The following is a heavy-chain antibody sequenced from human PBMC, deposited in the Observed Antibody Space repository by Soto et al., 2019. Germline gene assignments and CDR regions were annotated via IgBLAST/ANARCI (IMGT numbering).Heavy chain of an antibody. CDR2: VDPSDSYT. CDR3: ARGGIVVVVAAKGALNDAFDI. D-gene: IGHD2-15*01. Sequence: PGESLNISCKGSGYSFTIYLISWVRQMPGKGLEWMGRVDPSDSYTNYSPSLQGHVTISADKSISTAYLQWSSLKASDTAMYYCARGGIVVVVAAKGALNDAFDIWGQGTMVTVSS. CDR1: GYSFTIYL. J-gene: IGHJ3*02. V-gene: IGHV5-10-1*01.